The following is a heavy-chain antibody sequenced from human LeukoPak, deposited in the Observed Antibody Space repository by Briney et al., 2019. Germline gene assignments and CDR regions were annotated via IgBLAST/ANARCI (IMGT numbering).Heavy chain of an antibody. CDR3: VEDATPMNSIWDYFDS. CDR1: GIKFNIFG. V-gene: IGHV3-23*01. Sequence: GGSLRLSCVASGIKFNIFGMSWVRQAPGKGLEWVSSVGGGNDIHYADSVKGRFTGSRDDAKNTVYLQMNSLRVEDTATYFCVEDATPMNSIWDYFDSWGQGTLVTVSS. J-gene: IGHJ4*02. CDR2: VGGGNDI. D-gene: IGHD1-7*01.